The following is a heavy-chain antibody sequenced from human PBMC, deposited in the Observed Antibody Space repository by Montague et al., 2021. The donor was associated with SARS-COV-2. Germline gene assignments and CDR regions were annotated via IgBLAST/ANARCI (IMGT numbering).Heavy chain of an antibody. CDR1: GVPLNTRSVC. Sequence: VKPTQTLTLTCTLSGVPLNTRSVCVSWIRQPPGKALEWLARIDWDEDKYYNIFLKTRLTISEDTSKNQVVLTMTNMDPVDTATYYSTWSPYYFFYRNGLDVWGHGTKVTVSS. J-gene: IGHJ6*02. CDR2: IDWDEDK. CDR3: TWSPYYFFYRNGLDV. D-gene: IGHD2/OR15-2a*01. V-gene: IGHV2-70*11.